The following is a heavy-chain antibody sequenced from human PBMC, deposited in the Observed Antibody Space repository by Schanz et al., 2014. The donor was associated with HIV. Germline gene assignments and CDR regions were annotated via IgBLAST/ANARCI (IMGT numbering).Heavy chain of an antibody. CDR3: ARDRGSISWMGRAFDI. D-gene: IGHD2-2*01. V-gene: IGHV1-8*01. CDR1: GYTFTSYD. Sequence: QVQLVQSGPEVKKPGASVKVSCKTSGYTFTSYDINWVRQAAGQGLEWMGWMNPNNDDTDYAQKFQGRVTMTRDTSTSTAYMEVSRLRSDDTAVYYCARDRGSISWMGRAFDIWGQGTMVTVSS. CDR2: MNPNNDDT. J-gene: IGHJ3*02.